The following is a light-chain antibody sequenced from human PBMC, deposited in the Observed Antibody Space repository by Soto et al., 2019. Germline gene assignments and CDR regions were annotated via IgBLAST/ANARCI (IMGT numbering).Light chain of an antibody. Sequence: DFVMTQSPDSLAVSLGERATINCKSSQSVFSSSTNKNYLAWFQQKPGQPPKLLIYWASTRKSGVPDRFSGSGSGTDFTLTITSLQAEDVAVYYCQQYHSDAITFGQGTRLE. CDR3: QQYHSDAIT. J-gene: IGKJ5*01. CDR1: QSVFSSSTNKNY. V-gene: IGKV4-1*01. CDR2: WAS.